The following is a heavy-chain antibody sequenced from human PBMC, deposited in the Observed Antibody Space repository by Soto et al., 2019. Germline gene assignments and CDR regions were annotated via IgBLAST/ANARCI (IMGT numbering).Heavy chain of an antibody. V-gene: IGHV3-23*01. J-gene: IGHJ4*02. D-gene: IGHD3-22*01. Sequence: HPGGSLRLSCAASGFTFSSYAMSWFRQAPGKGLEWVSAISGSGGSTYYADSVKGRFTISRDNSKNTLYLQMSSLRAEDTAVYYCAKVRLFAVVVLTGGYFELWGQRNLDIVSS. CDR1: GFTFSSYA. CDR2: ISGSGGST. CDR3: AKVRLFAVVVLTGGYFEL.